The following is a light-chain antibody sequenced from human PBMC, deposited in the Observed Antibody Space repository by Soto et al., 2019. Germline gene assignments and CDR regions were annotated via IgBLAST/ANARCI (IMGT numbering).Light chain of an antibody. Sequence: EIVLTQSPATLSLSPGDRVTLSCRASQTVGRYLSWYQHSPGQGPRLLVYVASNRATGIPARFSGSGSETDFTLTISSLEPEDFAVYYCQQRLHWPITFGQGTRLEIK. CDR1: QTVGRY. V-gene: IGKV3-11*01. CDR3: QQRLHWPIT. J-gene: IGKJ5*01. CDR2: VAS.